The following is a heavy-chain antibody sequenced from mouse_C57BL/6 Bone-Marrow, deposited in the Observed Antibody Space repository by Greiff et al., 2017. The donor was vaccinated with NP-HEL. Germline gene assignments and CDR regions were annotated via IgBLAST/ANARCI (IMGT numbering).Heavy chain of an antibody. V-gene: IGHV5-15*01. Sequence: DVMLVESGGGLVQPGGSLKLSCAASGFTFSDYGMAWVRQAPRKGPEWVAFISNLAYSIYYADTVTGRFTISRENAKNTLYLEMSSLRSEDTAMYYCARHGAAQAHAMDYWGQGTSVTVSS. CDR2: ISNLAYSI. CDR1: GFTFSDYG. D-gene: IGHD3-2*02. J-gene: IGHJ4*01. CDR3: ARHGAAQAHAMDY.